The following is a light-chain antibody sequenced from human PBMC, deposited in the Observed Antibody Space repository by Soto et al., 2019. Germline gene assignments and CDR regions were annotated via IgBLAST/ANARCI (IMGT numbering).Light chain of an antibody. CDR3: QQRSNWPLT. CDR2: GAS. CDR1: QGISTF. V-gene: IGKV3D-11*01. J-gene: IGKJ4*01. Sequence: TKSASSLSASVGDRVTITCRASQGISTFLAWYQQKPGQSPRLLIYGASARATDIPARFSGSGSGTDFTLTISSLEPEDFAVYYCQQRSNWPLTFGGGTKVDIK.